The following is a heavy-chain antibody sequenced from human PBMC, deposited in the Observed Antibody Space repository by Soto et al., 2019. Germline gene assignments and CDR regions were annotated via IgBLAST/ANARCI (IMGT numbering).Heavy chain of an antibody. Sequence: SETLSLTCFISGGSFSNDYWTWIRQSPGKGLEWIGYIFHTGITDYNPSVKSRVTISIDKSRNLFSLNLTSVTAADTAVYYCARDRYFYDSRGYYRTLDSWGQGTLVTVS. CDR1: GGSFSNDY. D-gene: IGHD3-22*01. V-gene: IGHV4-59*01. J-gene: IGHJ5*01. CDR2: IFHTGIT. CDR3: ARDRYFYDSRGYYRTLDS.